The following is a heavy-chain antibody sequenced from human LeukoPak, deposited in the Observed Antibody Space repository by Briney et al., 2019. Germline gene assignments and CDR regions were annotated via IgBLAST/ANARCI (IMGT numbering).Heavy chain of an antibody. CDR1: GFTFRNYG. CDR3: ARGGTNGSMIY. V-gene: IGHV3-33*01. J-gene: IGHJ4*02. CDR2: IWYDGSNK. D-gene: IGHD2-8*01. Sequence: GRSLRLSCAASGFTFRNYGMHWVRQAPGKGLEWVAIIWYDGSNKYYADSVKGRFTISRDNAKNSLYLRMNSLRAEDTAVYYCARGGTNGSMIYWGQGTLVTVSS.